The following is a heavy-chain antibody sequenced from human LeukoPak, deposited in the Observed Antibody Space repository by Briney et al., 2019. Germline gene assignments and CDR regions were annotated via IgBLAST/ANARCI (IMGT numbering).Heavy chain of an antibody. CDR1: GFIVSSNY. J-gene: IGHJ4*02. Sequence: GGSLRLSCAASGFIVSSNYMTWVRQAPGKGLEWVSILYSAGSTYYADSVRGRFTISRDSSKNTLSLQMNSLRAKDTAVYYCASGEVGVRKYYSDPFHYWGQGTLVTVSS. CDR2: LYSAGST. V-gene: IGHV3-53*01. D-gene: IGHD3-10*01. CDR3: ASGEVGVRKYYSDPFHY.